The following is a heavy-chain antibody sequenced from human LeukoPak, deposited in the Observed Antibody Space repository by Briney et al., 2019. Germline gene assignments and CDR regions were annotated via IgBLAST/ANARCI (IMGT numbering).Heavy chain of an antibody. CDR2: INPNSGGT. D-gene: IGHD3-10*01. CDR1: GYTFTGYY. CDR3: ARDEVPYGRYYYYGMDV. Sequence: GASVKVSCTASGYTFTGYYMHWVRQAPGQGLEWMGWINPNSGGTNYAQKFQGRVTMTRDTSISTAYMELSRLRSDDTAVYYCARDEVPYGRYYYYGMDVWGQGTTVTVSS. J-gene: IGHJ6*02. V-gene: IGHV1-2*02.